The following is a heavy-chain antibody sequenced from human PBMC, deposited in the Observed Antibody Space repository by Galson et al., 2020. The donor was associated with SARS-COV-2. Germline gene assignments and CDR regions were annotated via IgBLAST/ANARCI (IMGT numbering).Heavy chain of an antibody. Sequence: PSVKVSCKASGYTFTGHYMHWVRQAPGQGLEWMGRINPNSGGPNYAQTFQGRVTMTRDTSISTAYMELSRLRSDDTAVYYCARESSSSWWYYFDYWGQGTLVTVSS. CDR1: GYTFTGHY. CDR3: ARESSSSWWYYFDY. J-gene: IGHJ4*02. V-gene: IGHV1-2*06. CDR2: INPNSGGP. D-gene: IGHD6-13*01.